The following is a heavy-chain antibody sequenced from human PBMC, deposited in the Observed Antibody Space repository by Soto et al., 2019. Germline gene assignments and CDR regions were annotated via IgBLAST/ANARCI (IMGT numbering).Heavy chain of an antibody. CDR1: GGTFSSYA. Sequence: QVQLVQSGAEVKKPGSSVKVSCKASGGTFSSYAITWGRQAPGQGLDWMGEIIPIFGATNFAQKFQGRVTITADKSTTTAYMELSSLTSEDTAVYYCARMGGSFLDSWGQGTLVTVSS. CDR2: IIPIFGAT. D-gene: IGHD1-26*01. J-gene: IGHJ5*01. CDR3: ARMGGSFLDS. V-gene: IGHV1-69*06.